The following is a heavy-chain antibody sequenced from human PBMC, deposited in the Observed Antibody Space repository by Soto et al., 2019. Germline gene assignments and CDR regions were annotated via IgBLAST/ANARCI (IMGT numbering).Heavy chain of an antibody. CDR2: ISSSSGTL. V-gene: IGHV3-48*02. J-gene: IGHJ3*02. CDR1: GLTFSYYS. CDR3: ARTRHYYDTMGAFDI. Sequence: GSLRLSCAASGLTFSYYSMNWVRQAPGKGLEWVSYISSSSGTLYYADSVKGRFTISRDNAENSLYLQMNSLRDEDTAVYYCARTRHYYDTMGAFDIWGQGTMVTVSS. D-gene: IGHD3-22*01.